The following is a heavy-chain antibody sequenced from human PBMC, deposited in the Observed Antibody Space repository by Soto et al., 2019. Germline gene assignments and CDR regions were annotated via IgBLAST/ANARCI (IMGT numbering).Heavy chain of an antibody. CDR2: IIPIFGTT. CDR1: GGTFSNYP. CDR3: ARGLYGGGGCYSHFEY. Sequence: VQLVQSGAEVKKPGSSVKVSCKASGGTFSNYPFIWVRQAPGQGLDWMGGIIPIFGTTDYGQRFQGRVTITADESTNTAYMELSSLRSDDTAVYYCARGLYGGGGCYSHFEYWGQGTLVTVSS. V-gene: IGHV1-69*01. J-gene: IGHJ4*02. D-gene: IGHD2-21*02.